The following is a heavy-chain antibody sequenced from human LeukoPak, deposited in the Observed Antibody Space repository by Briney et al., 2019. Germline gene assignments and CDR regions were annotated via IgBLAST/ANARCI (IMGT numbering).Heavy chain of an antibody. CDR3: AIREYSSSLFDY. J-gene: IGHJ4*02. D-gene: IGHD6-6*01. V-gene: IGHV3-23*01. CDR2: ISVSGGST. Sequence: PGGSLRLSCAASAFTFSSYAMSWVRQAPGKGLEWVSAISVSGGSTYYADSVKGRFTISRDNSTNTLYLQMNSLRAEDTAVYYCAIREYSSSLFDYWGQGTLVTVSS. CDR1: AFTFSSYA.